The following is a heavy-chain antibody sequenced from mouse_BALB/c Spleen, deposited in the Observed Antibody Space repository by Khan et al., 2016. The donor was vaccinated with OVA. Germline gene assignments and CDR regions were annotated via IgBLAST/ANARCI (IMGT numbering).Heavy chain of an antibody. D-gene: IGHD2-3*01. V-gene: IGHV1S137*01. Sequence: QVQLQQSGPELVRPGVSVKISCKGSGYTFTDYALHWVKQSHAKSLEWIGLISTYSGNTNYKQKFKGKATMTVDKSSSTAYLELARLTSEDSAIYSWTRPAYDGYYDYWGQGTTLTVSS. CDR2: ISTYSGNT. J-gene: IGHJ2*01. CDR3: TRPAYDGYYDY. CDR1: GYTFTDYA.